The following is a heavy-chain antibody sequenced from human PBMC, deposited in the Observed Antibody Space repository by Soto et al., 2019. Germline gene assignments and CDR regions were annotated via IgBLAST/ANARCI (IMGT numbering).Heavy chain of an antibody. Sequence: ASVKVSCKASGYTFTSYGISWVRQAPGQGLEWMGWISAYNGNTNYAQKLQGRVTMTTDTSTSTAYMELRSLRSDDTAVYYCARTIAARPAYYFDYWGQGTLVTVSS. CDR2: ISAYNGNT. V-gene: IGHV1-18*01. CDR1: GYTFTSYG. D-gene: IGHD6-6*01. J-gene: IGHJ4*02. CDR3: ARTIAARPAYYFDY.